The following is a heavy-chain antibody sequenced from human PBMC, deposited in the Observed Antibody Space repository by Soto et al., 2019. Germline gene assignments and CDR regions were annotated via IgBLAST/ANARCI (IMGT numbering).Heavy chain of an antibody. V-gene: IGHV4-34*01. CDR1: GGSFSGYY. J-gene: IGHJ6*02. Sequence: SETLCLTCAVYGGSFSGYYWSWILQPPGKGLEWIGEINHSGSTNYNPSLKSRVTISVDTSKNQFSLKLSSVTAADTAVYYCARGRGLQRGYRAMVTTYYYGMDVWGQGTTVTVSS. CDR3: ARGRGLQRGYRAMVTTYYYGMDV. D-gene: IGHD5-18*01. CDR2: INHSGST.